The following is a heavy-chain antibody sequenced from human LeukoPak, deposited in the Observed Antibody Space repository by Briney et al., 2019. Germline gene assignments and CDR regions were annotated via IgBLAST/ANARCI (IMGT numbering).Heavy chain of an antibody. V-gene: IGHV3-30-3*01. Sequence: GGSLRLSCAASGFTFSSYAMHWVRQAPGKGLEWVAVISYDGSNKYYADSVKGRFTISRDNSKNTLYLQMNSLRAEDTAVYYCARDRSHITMIVVAPDALDIWGQGTMVTVSS. CDR3: ARDRSHITMIVVAPDALDI. CDR1: GFTFSSYA. CDR2: ISYDGSNK. D-gene: IGHD3-22*01. J-gene: IGHJ3*02.